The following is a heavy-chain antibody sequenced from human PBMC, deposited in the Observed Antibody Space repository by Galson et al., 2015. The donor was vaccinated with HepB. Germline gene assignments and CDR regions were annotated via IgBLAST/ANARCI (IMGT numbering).Heavy chain of an antibody. J-gene: IGHJ6*03. Sequence: QSGAEVKKPGESLKISCKGSGYSFTSYWIGWVRQMPGKGLEWMGIIYPGDSDTRYSPSFQGQVTISADKSISTAYLQWSSLKASDTAMYYWARQGDGWYQDYYYYYMDVWGKGTTVTVSS. D-gene: IGHD6-19*01. CDR1: GYSFTSYW. CDR3: ARQGDGWYQDYYYYYMDV. CDR2: IYPGDSDT. V-gene: IGHV5-51*01.